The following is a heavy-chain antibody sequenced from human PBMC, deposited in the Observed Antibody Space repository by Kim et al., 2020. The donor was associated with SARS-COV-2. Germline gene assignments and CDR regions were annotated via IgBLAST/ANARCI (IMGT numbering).Heavy chain of an antibody. D-gene: IGHD6-13*01. V-gene: IGHV3-33*06. CDR1: GFTFSSYG. Sequence: GSLRLSCAASGFTFSSYGMHWVRQAPGKGLEWVAVIWYDGSNKYYADSVKGRFTISRDNSKNTLYLQMNSLRADDTAVYYCAKAGQRTLGRYSSTPADYYYMDVWGKGTTVTVSS. CDR3: AKAGQRTLGRYSSTPADYYYMDV. CDR2: IWYDGSNK. J-gene: IGHJ6*03.